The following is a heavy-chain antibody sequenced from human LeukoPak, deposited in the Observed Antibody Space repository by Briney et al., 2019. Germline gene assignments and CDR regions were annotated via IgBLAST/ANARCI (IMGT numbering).Heavy chain of an antibody. J-gene: IGHJ4*02. CDR2: ISSGGAT. V-gene: IGHV3-53*01. CDR1: GFTVSNNY. CDR3: ARAAYLRNYFDY. D-gene: IGHD2-21*01. Sequence: GGSLRLSCAASGFTVSNNYMSWVRQAPGKGLEWVSVISSGGATYYADSVKGRFTISRDNSKSTLYLQMNSLRAEDTAVYYCARAAYLRNYFDYWGQGTLVTVSP.